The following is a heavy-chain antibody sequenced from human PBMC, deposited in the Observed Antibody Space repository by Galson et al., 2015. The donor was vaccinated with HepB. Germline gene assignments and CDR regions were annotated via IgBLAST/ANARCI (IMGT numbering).Heavy chain of an antibody. CDR2: IYYSGIT. Sequence: SETLSLTCSVSGGSVSSGSYYWNWIRQPPGKGLEWIGYIYYSGITNYNPSLKSRVTISLDTYNNQFSLKLSSLTAADTALYYCARDYNTDWDWYFDLWGRGTLVTVSS. J-gene: IGHJ2*01. V-gene: IGHV4-61*01. CDR3: ARDYNTDWDWYFDL. CDR1: GGSVSSGSYY. D-gene: IGHD3-10*01.